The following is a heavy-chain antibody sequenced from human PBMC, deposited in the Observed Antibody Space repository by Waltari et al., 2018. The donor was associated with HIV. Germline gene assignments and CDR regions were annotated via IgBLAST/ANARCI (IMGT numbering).Heavy chain of an antibody. CDR1: GSTFSSYP. V-gene: IGHV3-33*01. CDR2: IWHDANNQ. J-gene: IGHJ4*02. D-gene: IGHD2-2*01. Sequence: QVQLVESGGGVVQPGKSLRLSCAAPGSTFSSYPMPWVRQAPGKGLEWVAVIWHDANNQYYADSVQGRFTISRDNSKNTLYLQMNSLRAEDTALYYCARDSPAFSRGTEELDYWGQGTLVTVSS. CDR3: ARDSPAFSRGTEELDY.